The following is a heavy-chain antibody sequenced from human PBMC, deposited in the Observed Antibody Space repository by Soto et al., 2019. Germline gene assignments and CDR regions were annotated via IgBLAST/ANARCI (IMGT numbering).Heavy chain of an antibody. D-gene: IGHD5-12*01. CDR3: VREAYIGYGHAIDH. J-gene: IGHJ4*02. CDR1: GVTISTYY. Sequence: SETLSITCAVSGVTISTYYWSWIRQPPGKGLEWIGCNYHSGTTNYNPSLKSRVTISVDTSKNQFSLRLTSVTAADTAIYYCVREAYIGYGHAIDHWGQGTLVTVSS. V-gene: IGHV4-59*01. CDR2: NYHSGTT.